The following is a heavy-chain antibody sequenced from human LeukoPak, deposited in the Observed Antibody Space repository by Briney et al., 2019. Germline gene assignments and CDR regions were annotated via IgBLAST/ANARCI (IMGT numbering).Heavy chain of an antibody. V-gene: IGHV4-38-2*01. CDR3: ARVVVCSSTSCYGEGGPNWFDP. CDR2: IYHSVST. Sequence: SETRSLTCAVSGYSISSGYYWGWIRQPPGKGLEWIGSIYHSVSTYYNPSLKSRVTISVDTSKNQFSLKLSSVTAADTAVYYCARVVVCSSTSCYGEGGPNWFDPWGQGTLVTVSS. J-gene: IGHJ5*02. D-gene: IGHD2-2*01. CDR1: GYSISSGYY.